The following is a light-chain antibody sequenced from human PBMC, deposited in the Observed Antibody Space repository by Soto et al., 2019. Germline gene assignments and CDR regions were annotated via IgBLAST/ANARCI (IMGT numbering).Light chain of an antibody. CDR1: QGITSY. V-gene: IGKV1-9*01. J-gene: IGKJ4*01. Sequence: IQVTQSPSSLSASVGDRVTITCRASQGITSYLAWYQQKPGKAPKLLIYAASALQTGVSSRFSGSGYGTDFALTISNLQPEDFATYFCQQLYSYPLTFCAGTTVEF. CDR2: AAS. CDR3: QQLYSYPLT.